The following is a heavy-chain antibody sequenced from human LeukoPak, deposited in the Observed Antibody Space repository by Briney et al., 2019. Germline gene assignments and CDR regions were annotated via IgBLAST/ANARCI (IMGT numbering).Heavy chain of an antibody. CDR1: GFTFSSYA. CDR2: ISGSGGST. D-gene: IGHD2-2*01. CDR3: AKGPDVMIVVVPAAPDYYFDY. Sequence: PGGSLRLSCAASGFTFSSYAMSWVRQAPRKGLEWVSAISGSGGSTYHADSVKGRFTISRDNSKNTLYLQMNSLRAEDTAVYYCAKGPDVMIVVVPAAPDYYFDYWGQGTLVTVSS. V-gene: IGHV3-23*01. J-gene: IGHJ4*02.